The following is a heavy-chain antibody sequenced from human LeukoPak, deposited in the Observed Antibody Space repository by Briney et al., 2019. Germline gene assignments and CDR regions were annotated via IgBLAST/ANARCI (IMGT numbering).Heavy chain of an antibody. CDR3: ARDLGSGMDV. V-gene: IGHV3-7*01. CDR1: GFTFSYYW. Sequence: GRSLRLSCAASGFTFSYYWMSWVRQAPGKGLEWVANIKQGGSEKYSVDSVKGRFTISRDNAKNSLYLQMNSLRVEDTAVYYCARDLGSGMDVWGQGTTVIVSS. J-gene: IGHJ6*02. D-gene: IGHD2-15*01. CDR2: IKQGGSEK.